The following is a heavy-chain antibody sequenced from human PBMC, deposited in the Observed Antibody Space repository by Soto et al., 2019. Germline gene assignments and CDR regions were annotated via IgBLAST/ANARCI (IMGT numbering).Heavy chain of an antibody. CDR2: ISGANNNT. D-gene: IGHD3-22*01. J-gene: IGHJ4*02. CDR1: GFIFSTYA. Sequence: EVQLLESGGGLVQPGGSLRLSCAASGFIFSTYAMTWVRQAPGKGLDWVSVISGANNNTWYANSVKGRFTISRDNSKNTLYLQMNSLRAEDTAVYYCARVYFEDFWGQGTLVTVSS. CDR3: ARVYFEDF. V-gene: IGHV3-23*01.